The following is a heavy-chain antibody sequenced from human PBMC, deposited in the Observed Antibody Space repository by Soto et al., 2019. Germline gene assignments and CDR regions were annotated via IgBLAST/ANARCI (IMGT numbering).Heavy chain of an antibody. CDR2: ISNGGDST. V-gene: IGHV3-23*01. J-gene: IGHJ5*02. D-gene: IGHD4-17*01. Sequence: GGSLRLSCAASGFTFSSHAVSWVRQAPGKGLEWVSTISNGGDSTYYADSVKGRFTISRDNSKNTLYLQMNSLRADDTAVYYCARLPLTDYDGHVNWFDPWGQGTLVTVSS. CDR3: ARLPLTDYDGHVNWFDP. CDR1: GFTFSSHA.